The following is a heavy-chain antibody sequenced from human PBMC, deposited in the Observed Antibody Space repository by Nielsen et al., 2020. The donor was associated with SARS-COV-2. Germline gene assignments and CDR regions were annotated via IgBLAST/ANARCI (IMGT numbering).Heavy chain of an antibody. CDR1: GFTFSSYA. CDR2: ISGSGGST. Sequence: GESLKISCAASGFTFSSYAMSWVRQAPGKGLEWVSAISGSGGSTYYADSVKGRFTISRDNSKNTLYLQMNSLRAEDTAVYYCARDLGSSSWYEMGYWGQGTLVTVSS. CDR3: ARDLGSSSWYEMGY. D-gene: IGHD6-13*01. V-gene: IGHV3-23*01. J-gene: IGHJ4*02.